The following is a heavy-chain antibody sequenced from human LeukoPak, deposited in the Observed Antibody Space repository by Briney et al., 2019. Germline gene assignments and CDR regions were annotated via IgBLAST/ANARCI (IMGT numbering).Heavy chain of an antibody. CDR2: TYYSGRT. D-gene: IGHD2-2*01. J-gene: IGHJ4*02. V-gene: IGHV4-59*08. CDR1: GDSISSYY. CDR3: ARYYCGSTSCPGIDY. Sequence: SETLSLTCTVSGDSISSYYWSWIRQPPGKGLELIGYTYYSGRTNYNPSLKSRVTILVDTSKNQFSLRLTSVTPADTAFYYCARYYCGSTSCPGIDYWGQGTLVTVSS.